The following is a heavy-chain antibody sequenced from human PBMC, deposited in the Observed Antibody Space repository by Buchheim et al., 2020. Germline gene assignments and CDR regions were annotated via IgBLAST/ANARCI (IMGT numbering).Heavy chain of an antibody. D-gene: IGHD5-18*01. Sequence: QLQLQESGSGLVKPSQTLSLTCAVSGGSISSGGYSWSWIRQPPGKGLEWIGYIYHSGSTYYNPSLKSRVTISVGGSKHQFSLKLSSVTAADTAVYYCARDQIGYSYGYFDYWGQGTL. CDR2: IYHSGST. J-gene: IGHJ4*02. V-gene: IGHV4-30-2*01. CDR3: ARDQIGYSYGYFDY. CDR1: GGSISSGGYS.